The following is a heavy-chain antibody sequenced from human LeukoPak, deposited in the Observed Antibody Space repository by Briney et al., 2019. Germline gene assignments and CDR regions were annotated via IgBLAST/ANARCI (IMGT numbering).Heavy chain of an antibody. CDR1: GGSFSGYY. Sequence: SETLSLTCAVYGGSFSGYYWSWIRQPPGKGLEWIGEINHSGSTNYNPSLKSRVTISVDTSKNQFSLKLSSVTAADTAVYYCATSLVTYFDYWGQGTLVTVSS. CDR3: ATSLVTYFDY. J-gene: IGHJ4*02. D-gene: IGHD3-10*01. V-gene: IGHV4-34*01. CDR2: INHSGST.